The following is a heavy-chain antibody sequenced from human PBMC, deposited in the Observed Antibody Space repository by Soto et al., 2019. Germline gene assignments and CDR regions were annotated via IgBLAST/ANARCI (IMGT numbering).Heavy chain of an antibody. CDR3: ARELLGY. V-gene: IGHV4-59*01. CDR2: IYDSGST. CDR1: DGSISSYY. Sequence: SETLSLTWTVSDGSISSYYWSWIRQPPGKGLEWIGYIYDSGSTNYNPSLKSRVTLSVDTSASTAYMELSSLRSEDTAVYYCARELLGYWGQGTLVTVSS. J-gene: IGHJ4*02. D-gene: IGHD2-15*01.